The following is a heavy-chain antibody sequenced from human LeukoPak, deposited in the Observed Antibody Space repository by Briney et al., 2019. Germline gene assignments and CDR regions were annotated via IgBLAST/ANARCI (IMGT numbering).Heavy chain of an antibody. CDR3: ARVRDNYGP. Sequence: EASVKVSCKASGYTFTGHYMHWARQAPGQGLEWLGWINPNSGDRNSAQKFQGRVTMTRDTSISTAYMELSRLRSDDTAVYYCARVRDNYGPWGQGTLVTVSS. CDR2: INPNSGDR. V-gene: IGHV1-2*02. J-gene: IGHJ5*02. CDR1: GYTFTGHY. D-gene: IGHD5-24*01.